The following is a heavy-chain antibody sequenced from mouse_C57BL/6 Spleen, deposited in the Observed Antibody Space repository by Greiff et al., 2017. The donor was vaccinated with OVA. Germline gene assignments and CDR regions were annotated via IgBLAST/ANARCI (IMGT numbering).Heavy chain of an antibody. V-gene: IGHV1-72*01. CDR2: IDPNSGGT. J-gene: IGHJ1*03. CDR3: AALITTVYFDV. Sequence: QVQLQQPGAELVKPGASVKLSCKASGYTFTSYWMHWVKQRPGRGLEWIGRIDPNSGGTKYNEKFKSKATLTVDKPSRTAYMQLGSLTSADSAVYYCAALITTVYFDVWGTGTTVTVSS. CDR1: GYTFTSYW. D-gene: IGHD1-1*01.